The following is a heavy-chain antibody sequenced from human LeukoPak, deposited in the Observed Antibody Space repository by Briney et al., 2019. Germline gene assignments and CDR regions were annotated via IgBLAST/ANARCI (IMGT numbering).Heavy chain of an antibody. V-gene: IGHV3-30*18. CDR1: GFTFSTYG. Sequence: GGSLRLSCAASGFTFSTYGMHWVRQAPGKGLEWVAVISYDGSNEYYADSVRGRFTISRDNSKNTLYLQMSSLRAEDTAVYYCAKEFNRGLPDYWGQGTLVTVSS. J-gene: IGHJ4*02. CDR3: AKEFNRGLPDY. D-gene: IGHD2-21*01. CDR2: ISYDGSNE.